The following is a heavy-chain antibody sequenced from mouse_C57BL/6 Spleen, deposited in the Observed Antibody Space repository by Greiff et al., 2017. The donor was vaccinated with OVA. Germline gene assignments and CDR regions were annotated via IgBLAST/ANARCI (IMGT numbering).Heavy chain of an antibody. J-gene: IGHJ4*01. Sequence: VQVQQSGPGLVQPSQSLSITCTVSGFSLTSYGVHWVRQSPGKGLEWLGVIWRGGSTDYNAAFMSRLSITKDNSKSQVFFKMNSLQADDTAIYYCAKNSITTVVATWEDYYAMDYWGQGTSVTVSS. D-gene: IGHD1-1*01. CDR1: GFSLTSYG. CDR3: AKNSITTVVATWEDYYAMDY. CDR2: IWRGGST. V-gene: IGHV2-5*01.